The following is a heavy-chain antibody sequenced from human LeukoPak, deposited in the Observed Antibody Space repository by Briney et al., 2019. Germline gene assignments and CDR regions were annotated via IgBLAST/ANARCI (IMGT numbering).Heavy chain of an antibody. D-gene: IGHD3-3*01. CDR3: ARVTPTNYDFWSGYVYWFDP. CDR1: GGSFSGYY. Sequence: SETLSLTCAVYGGSFSGYYWSWIRQPPGKGLEWIGEINHSGSTNYNPSLKSRVTISVDTSKNQFSLKLSSVTAADTAVYYCARVTPTNYDFWSGYVYWFDPWGQGTLVTVSS. J-gene: IGHJ5*02. V-gene: IGHV4-34*01. CDR2: INHSGST.